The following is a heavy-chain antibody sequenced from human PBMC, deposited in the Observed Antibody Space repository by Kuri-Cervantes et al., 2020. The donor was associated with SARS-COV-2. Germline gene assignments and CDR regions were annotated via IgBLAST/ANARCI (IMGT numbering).Heavy chain of an antibody. J-gene: IGHJ4*02. CDR2: ISSKPNNYAT. Sequence: GESLKISCAASGFTFSGSAIHWVRQASGKGLEWVGRISSKPNNYATAYTASVKGRFTISRDDSENTAYLQMNSLKTEDTAVYFCTSGSCSGGRCYYSFDYWGQGTLVTVSS. D-gene: IGHD2-15*01. CDR1: GFTFSGSA. V-gene: IGHV3-73*01. CDR3: TSGSCSGGRCYYSFDY.